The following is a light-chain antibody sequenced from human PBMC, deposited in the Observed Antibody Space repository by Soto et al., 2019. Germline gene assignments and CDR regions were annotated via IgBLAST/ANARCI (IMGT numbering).Light chain of an antibody. Sequence: DIQMTQSPSSLSASVGDRVTITCRARQGIRNDLGWYAQKPGKARKRLIYAASSLQSGVPSRFSGSGFATEFTLTISSLQPEDFATYYCLQHNTYPLTFGGGTKVEI. CDR3: LQHNTYPLT. CDR2: AAS. CDR1: QGIRND. V-gene: IGKV1-17*01. J-gene: IGKJ4*01.